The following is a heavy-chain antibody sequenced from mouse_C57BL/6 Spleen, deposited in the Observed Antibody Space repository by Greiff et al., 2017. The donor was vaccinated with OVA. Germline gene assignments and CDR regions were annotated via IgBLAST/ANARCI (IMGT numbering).Heavy chain of an antibody. CDR2: INPSSGYT. V-gene: IGHV1-7*01. D-gene: IGHD2-1*01. Sequence: VQLQQSGAELAKPGASVKLSCKASGYTFTSYWMHWVKQRPGQGLEWIGYINPSSGYTKYNQKFKDKATLTADKSSSTAYMQLSRLTYEDSTVYYCARDRGYYGNYEDAMDYWGQGTSVTVSS. J-gene: IGHJ4*01. CDR1: GYTFTSYW. CDR3: ARDRGYYGNYEDAMDY.